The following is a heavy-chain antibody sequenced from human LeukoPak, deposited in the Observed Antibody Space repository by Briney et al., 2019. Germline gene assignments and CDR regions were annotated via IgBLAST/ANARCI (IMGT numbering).Heavy chain of an antibody. D-gene: IGHD2-15*01. V-gene: IGHV3-53*01. CDR2: IYSGGST. Sequence: GGSLRLSCAASGFTVSSNYMSWVRQAPGKGLEWVSVIYSGGSTYYVDSVKGRFTISRDNSKNTLYLQMNSLRAEDTAVYYCASEYCSGGSCYDYYYGMDVWGQGTTVTVSS. CDR3: ASEYCSGGSCYDYYYGMDV. J-gene: IGHJ6*02. CDR1: GFTVSSNY.